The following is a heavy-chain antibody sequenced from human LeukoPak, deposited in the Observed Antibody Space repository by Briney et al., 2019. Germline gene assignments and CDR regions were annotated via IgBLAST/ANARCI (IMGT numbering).Heavy chain of an antibody. CDR2: ISGSDGST. CDR1: GFTFSSYA. D-gene: IGHD2-15*01. CDR3: AKDPGVVVDATFDY. J-gene: IGHJ4*02. Sequence: GGSLRLSCAASGFTFSSYAMSWVRQAPGKGLEWVSAISGSDGSTYYADSVKGRFTISRDNSKNTLYLQMNSLRAEDTAVYYCAKDPGVVVDATFDYWGQGTLVTVSS. V-gene: IGHV3-23*01.